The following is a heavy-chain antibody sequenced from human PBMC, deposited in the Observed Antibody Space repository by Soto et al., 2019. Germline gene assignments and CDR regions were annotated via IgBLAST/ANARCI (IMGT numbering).Heavy chain of an antibody. Sequence: QVQLQQWGAGLLKPSETLSLTCAVYGGSFSGYYWSWIRQPPGKGLEWIGEINHSGSTNYNPSLKRRVPISVDPSKNQFSLKLSSVTAADPAVYYCAGAAYSYGNTDYWGQGTLVTVSS. CDR2: INHSGST. V-gene: IGHV4-34*01. CDR3: AGAAYSYGNTDY. CDR1: GGSFSGYY. J-gene: IGHJ4*02. D-gene: IGHD5-18*01.